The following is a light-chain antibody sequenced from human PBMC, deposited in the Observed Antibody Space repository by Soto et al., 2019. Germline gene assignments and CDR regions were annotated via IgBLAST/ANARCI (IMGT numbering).Light chain of an antibody. CDR3: GSYTSTDTPFV. CDR1: STDVGGYNY. CDR2: EVS. J-gene: IGLJ1*01. V-gene: IGLV2-14*01. Sequence: QSALAQPSSVSGSPGQSITIPCTGTSTDVGGYNYVSWYQHHPGKGPKLIIYEVSNRPSGVSDRFSGSKSGNKASLIISNLEAEDESDYYCGSYTSTDTPFVFGTGTKLTVL.